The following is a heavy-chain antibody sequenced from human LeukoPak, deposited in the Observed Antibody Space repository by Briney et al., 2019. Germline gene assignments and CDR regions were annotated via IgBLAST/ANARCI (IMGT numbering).Heavy chain of an antibody. CDR3: ASSPWLGHYFDF. D-gene: IGHD6-19*01. J-gene: IGHJ4*02. V-gene: IGHV4-30-2*01. CDR2: IYHSEST. CDR1: GGSISSGGYS. Sequence: SETLSLTCAVSGGSISSGGYSWSWIRQPPGKGLEWIGCIYHSESTYYNPSLKSRVTISVDRSKNQFSLKLSSVTAADTAVYYCASSPWLGHYFDFWGQGTLVTVSS.